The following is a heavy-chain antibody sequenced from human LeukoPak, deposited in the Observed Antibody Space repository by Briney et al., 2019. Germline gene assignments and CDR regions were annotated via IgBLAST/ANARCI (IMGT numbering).Heavy chain of an antibody. J-gene: IGHJ3*01. V-gene: IGHV4-59*08. CDR3: ASQYCGGDCKGPGAFDV. D-gene: IGHD2-21*02. CDR2: VYNSGNT. CDR1: GGSIGNDY. Sequence: TSETLSLTCTVSGGSIGNDYLTWIRQPPGKGLEWIGCVYNSGNTNYNPSLKSRLTISVDMSKNQFSLRLSSVTAADTAVYYCASQYCGGDCKGPGAFDVWGQGTMVAVSS.